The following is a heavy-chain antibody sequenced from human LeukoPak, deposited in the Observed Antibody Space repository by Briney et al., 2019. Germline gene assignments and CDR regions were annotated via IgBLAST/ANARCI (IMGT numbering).Heavy chain of an antibody. J-gene: IGHJ4*02. D-gene: IGHD6-13*01. V-gene: IGHV1-69*13. CDR3: AKLEAGRYSSSWYKLDY. CDR2: IIPIFGTA. CDR1: GGTFSSDA. Sequence: AASVKVSCTASGGTFSSDAISWVRQAPGQGLEWMGGIIPIFGTANYAQKFQGRVTITADESTSTAYMELSSLRSEDTAVYYCAKLEAGRYSSSWYKLDYWGQGTLVTVSS.